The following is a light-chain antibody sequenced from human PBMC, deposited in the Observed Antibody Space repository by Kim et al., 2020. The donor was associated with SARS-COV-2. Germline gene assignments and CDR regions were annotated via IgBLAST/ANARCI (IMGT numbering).Light chain of an antibody. CDR1: QDISNY. V-gene: IGKV1-33*01. CDR2: DAS. CDR3: QQYDTLPLT. Sequence: DIQMTQSPSSLSASVGDRVTITCQASQDISNYLNWYQQKPGKAPKFLIYDASNLETGVPSRFSGSGSGTDFTFTISSLQPEDIATYYCQQYDTLPLTFGGGTKVEI. J-gene: IGKJ4*01.